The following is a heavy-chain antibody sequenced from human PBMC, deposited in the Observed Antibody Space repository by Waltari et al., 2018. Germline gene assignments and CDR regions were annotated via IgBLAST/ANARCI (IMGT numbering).Heavy chain of an antibody. CDR1: GFTFSSYS. V-gene: IGHV3-21*01. CDR2: ISSSSSYI. J-gene: IGHJ4*02. CDR3: AREGSVMLLRPFDY. Sequence: EVQLVESGGGLVKPGGSLRLSCAASGFTFSSYSMNWVRQAPGKGLEWVSSISSSSSYIYYADSVKGRFTISRDNAKTSLYLQMNSLRAEDTAVYYCAREGSVMLLRPFDYWGQGTLVTVSS. D-gene: IGHD2-21*01.